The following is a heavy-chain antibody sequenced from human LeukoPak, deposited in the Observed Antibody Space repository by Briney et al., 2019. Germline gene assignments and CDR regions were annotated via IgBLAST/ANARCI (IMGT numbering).Heavy chain of an antibody. CDR2: INHSGST. CDR3: ASPYRKNAFGI. V-gene: IGHV4-34*01. CDR1: GGSFSGYY. J-gene: IGHJ3*02. Sequence: SETLSLTCAVYGGSFSGYYWSWIRQPPGKGLEWIGEINHSGSTNYNPSLKSRVTISVDTSKNQFSLKLSSVTAADTAVYYCASPYRKNAFGIWGQGTMVTVSS. D-gene: IGHD2-2*02.